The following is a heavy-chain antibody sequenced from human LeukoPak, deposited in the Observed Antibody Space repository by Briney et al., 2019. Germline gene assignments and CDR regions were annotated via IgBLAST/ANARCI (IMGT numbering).Heavy chain of an antibody. J-gene: IGHJ4*02. CDR1: GGSFSGYY. V-gene: IGHV4-34*01. Sequence: SETLSLTCAVYGGSFSGYYWSWLRQPPGKGLEWIGEINHSGSTNYNPSLKSRVTISLDTSKNQLSLKLSSVTAADTAVYYCARPHPRYCSSTSCLTDGDYWGQGTLVTVSS. CDR3: ARPHPRYCSSTSCLTDGDY. CDR2: INHSGST. D-gene: IGHD2-2*01.